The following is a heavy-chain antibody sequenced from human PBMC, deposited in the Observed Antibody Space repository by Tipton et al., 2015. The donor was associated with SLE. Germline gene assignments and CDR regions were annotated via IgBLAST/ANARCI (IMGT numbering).Heavy chain of an antibody. Sequence: TLSLTCTVSGGSTSRYYWSWIRQSPVKGLEWIGYIYYTGSTRYNPSLKSRVTISIDTSKNRFSLNVTAVTPADTAVYYCARHVGGYTSCWYIRYFDLWGRGTLVTVSS. D-gene: IGHD6-19*01. V-gene: IGHV4-59*07. CDR3: ARHVGGYTSCWYIRYFDL. CDR1: GGSTSRYY. J-gene: IGHJ2*01. CDR2: IYYTGST.